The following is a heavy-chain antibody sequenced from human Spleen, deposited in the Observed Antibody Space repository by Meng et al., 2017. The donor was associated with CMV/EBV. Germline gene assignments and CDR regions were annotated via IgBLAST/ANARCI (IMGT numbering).Heavy chain of an antibody. CDR2: MSYDGSNK. D-gene: IGHD2-15*01. Sequence: AMHWVSQAPGKGLEWVAVMSYDGSNKYYVDSGKGRFTISRDNSMNTVYLQMNSLRVEDTAVYYCARDLNALGYCSGGSCPTTLPGPWGQGTLVTVSS. V-gene: IGHV3-30*04. J-gene: IGHJ4*02. CDR3: ARDLNALGYCSGGSCPTTLPGP. CDR1: A.